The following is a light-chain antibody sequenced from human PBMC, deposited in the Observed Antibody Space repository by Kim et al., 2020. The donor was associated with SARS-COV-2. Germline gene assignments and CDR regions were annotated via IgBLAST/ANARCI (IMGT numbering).Light chain of an antibody. CDR2: EDN. J-gene: IGLJ2*01. Sequence: TVTISGARSRGSIASNYVQWYQQRPGSAPTTVIYEDNQRPSGVPDRFSGSIDSSSNSASLTISGLKTEDEADYYCQSYDSSNHEVFGGGTQLTVL. CDR1: RGSIASNY. V-gene: IGLV6-57*03. CDR3: QSYDSSNHEV.